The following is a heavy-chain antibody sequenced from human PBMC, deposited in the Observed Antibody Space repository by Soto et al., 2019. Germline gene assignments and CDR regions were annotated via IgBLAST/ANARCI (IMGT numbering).Heavy chain of an antibody. CDR3: ASEARYCSGGSCYSAPIGY. CDR1: GFTFSSYE. V-gene: IGHV3-48*03. Sequence: GGSLRLSCAVSGFTFSSYEMNWVRQAPGKGLEWVSYISSSGSTIYYADSVKGRFTISRDNAKNSLYLQMNSLRAEDTAVYYCASEARYCSGGSCYSAPIGYWGQGTLVTVSS. D-gene: IGHD2-15*01. CDR2: ISSSGSTI. J-gene: IGHJ4*02.